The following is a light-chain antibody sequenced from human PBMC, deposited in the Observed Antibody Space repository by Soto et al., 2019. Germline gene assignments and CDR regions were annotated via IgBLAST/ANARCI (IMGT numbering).Light chain of an antibody. Sequence: EIVLTQSPDTPSLSPGERATLSCRASQSVRSERLAWYQQKRGQAPRLVIFDASFRASGIPERFRGSGSGTDFTLAITRLEPEDFAVYYCQEYAGPPPITFGRGTRLDIK. CDR2: DAS. CDR1: QSVRSER. CDR3: QEYAGPPPIT. J-gene: IGKJ5*01. V-gene: IGKV3-20*01.